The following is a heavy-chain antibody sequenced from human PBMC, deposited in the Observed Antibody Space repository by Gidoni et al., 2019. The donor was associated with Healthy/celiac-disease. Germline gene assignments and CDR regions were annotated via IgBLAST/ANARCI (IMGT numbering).Heavy chain of an antibody. CDR2: ISGSGGST. Sequence: EVPLLESGGGVVQPGGSLSLSWAASGLTFSSYAMSWVRQAPGKGLELVSAISGSGGSTSYADSVKGRFTISRDNSKNTLYLQMNSLRAEDTAVYYCAKDLQWSEFDPWGQGTLVTVSS. CDR3: AKDLQWSEFDP. J-gene: IGHJ5*02. CDR1: GLTFSSYA. V-gene: IGHV3-23*01. D-gene: IGHD4-4*01.